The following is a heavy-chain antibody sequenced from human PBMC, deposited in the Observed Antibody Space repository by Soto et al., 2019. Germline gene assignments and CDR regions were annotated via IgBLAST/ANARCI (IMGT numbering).Heavy chain of an antibody. V-gene: IGHV3-23*01. Sequence: EVQLLESGGGLVQPGGSLRLSCAASGFTFSSYAMSWVRQAPGKGLEWVSAISGSGGSTYYADSVKGRFTISRDNSKNTLYLQMNSLRAEDTAVYYCAKERRQQLTKRLGDAFDIRGQGTMVTVSS. CDR1: GFTFSSYA. CDR2: ISGSGGST. D-gene: IGHD6-13*01. CDR3: AKERRQQLTKRLGDAFDI. J-gene: IGHJ3*02.